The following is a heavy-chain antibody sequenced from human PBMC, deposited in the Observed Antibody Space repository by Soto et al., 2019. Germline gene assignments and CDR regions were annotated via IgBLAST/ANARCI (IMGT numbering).Heavy chain of an antibody. CDR3: ERKLTPAGFSDGRYV. D-gene: IGHD2-2*01. Sequence: SLKVSCTASALSFSSYAIRWVPQAPGQGLEWTGGLIPIFGTANYAQKFQGRVTITADESTSTASMEPSSLRSEDTAVDYCERKLTPAGFSDGRYVSDQRTTAT. CDR1: ALSFSSYA. V-gene: IGHV1-69*13. J-gene: IGHJ6*02. CDR2: LIPIFGTA.